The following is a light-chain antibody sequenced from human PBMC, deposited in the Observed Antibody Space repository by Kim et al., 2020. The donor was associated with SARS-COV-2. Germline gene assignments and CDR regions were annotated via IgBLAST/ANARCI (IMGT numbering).Light chain of an antibody. CDR2: SAS. CDR1: QGISTS. CDR3: QKYDAAPWT. Sequence: ASVGDSVTITCRASQGISTSLAWYQQKPGKVPKVLIYSASALQSGVPSRFSGSGSGTDFTLTISSLQPEDVATYYCQKYDAAPWTFGHGTKVDIK. V-gene: IGKV1-27*01. J-gene: IGKJ1*01.